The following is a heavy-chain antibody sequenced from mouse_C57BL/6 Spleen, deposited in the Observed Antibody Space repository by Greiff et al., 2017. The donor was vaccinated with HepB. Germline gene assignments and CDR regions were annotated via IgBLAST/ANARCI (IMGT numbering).Heavy chain of an antibody. CDR2: ISYDGSN. CDR1: GYSITSGYY. V-gene: IGHV3-6*01. D-gene: IGHD2-4*01. Sequence: EVKLQESGPGLVKPSQSLSLTCSVTGYSITSGYYWNWIRQFPGNKLEWMGYISYDGSNNYNPSLKNRISITRDTSKNQFFLKLNSVTTEDTATYYCARDYDYRAWFAYWGQGTLVTVSA. CDR3: ARDYDYRAWFAY. J-gene: IGHJ3*01.